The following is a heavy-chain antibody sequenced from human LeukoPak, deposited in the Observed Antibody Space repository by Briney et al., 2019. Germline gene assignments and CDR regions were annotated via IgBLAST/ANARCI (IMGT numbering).Heavy chain of an antibody. D-gene: IGHD1-26*01. CDR1: GFTFSSYA. J-gene: IGHJ4*02. V-gene: IGHV3-23*03. CDR2: IYSGGST. Sequence: GGSLRLSCAASGFTFSSYAMSWVRQAPGKGLEWVSVIYSGGSTYYADSVKGRFTISRDNSKNTLYLQMNSLRAEDTAVYYCAISGSYWAWAHWGQGTLVTISS. CDR3: AISGSYWAWAH.